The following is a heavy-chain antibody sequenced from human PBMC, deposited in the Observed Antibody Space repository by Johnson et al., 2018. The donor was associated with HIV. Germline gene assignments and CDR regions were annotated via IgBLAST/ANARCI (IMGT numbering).Heavy chain of an antibody. D-gene: IGHD3-22*01. CDR1: GFTFSSYD. Sequence: MLLVESGGGLVQPGGSLRLSCAASGFTFSSYDMHWVRQATGKGLEWVSAIGTAGDTYYPGSVKGRFTISRENAKNSLYLQMNSLRAGDTAVYYCARGARDDSSGSVAFDIWDQGTMVTVSS. CDR3: ARGARDDSSGSVAFDI. V-gene: IGHV3-13*01. J-gene: IGHJ3*02. CDR2: IGTAGDT.